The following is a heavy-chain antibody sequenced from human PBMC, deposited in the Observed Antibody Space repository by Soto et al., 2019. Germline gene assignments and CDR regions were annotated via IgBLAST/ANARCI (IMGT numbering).Heavy chain of an antibody. D-gene: IGHD3-22*01. Sequence: PGESLKISCKGSGYSFAGYWITWVRQKPGKGLEWMGRIDPSDSQTYYSPSFRGHVTISATKSITTVFLQWSSLRASDTAMYYCARQIYDSDTGPNFQYYFDSWGQGTPVTVSA. V-gene: IGHV5-10-1*01. CDR1: GYSFAGYW. CDR2: IDPSDSQT. CDR3: ARQIYDSDTGPNFQYYFDS. J-gene: IGHJ4*02.